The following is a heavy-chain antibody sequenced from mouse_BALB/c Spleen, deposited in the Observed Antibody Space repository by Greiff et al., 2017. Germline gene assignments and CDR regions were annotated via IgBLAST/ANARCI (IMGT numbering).Heavy chain of an antibody. J-gene: IGHJ3*01. D-gene: IGHD2-14*01. Sequence: VQRVESGPGLVAPSQSLSITCTVSGFSLTGYGVNWVRQPPGKGLEWLGMIWGDGSTDYNSALKSRLSISKDNSKSQVFLKMNSLQTDDTARYYCAREERYEGIAYWGQGTLVTVSA. CDR1: GFSLTGYG. V-gene: IGHV2-6-7*01. CDR2: IWGDGST. CDR3: AREERYEGIAY.